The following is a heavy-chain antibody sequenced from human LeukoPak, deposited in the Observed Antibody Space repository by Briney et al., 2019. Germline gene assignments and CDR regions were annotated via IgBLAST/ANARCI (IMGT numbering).Heavy chain of an antibody. CDR3: ARHDIVVVPAARKNYYYYYMDV. CDR1: GYTFTSYG. V-gene: IGHV1-18*01. J-gene: IGHJ6*03. CDR2: ISAYNGNT. D-gene: IGHD2-2*01. Sequence: APVKVSCKASGYTFTSYGISWVRQAPVQGLEWMGWISAYNGNTNYAQKLQGRVTMTTDTSTSTAYMELRSLRSDDTAVYYCARHDIVVVPAARKNYYYYYMDVWGKGTTVTISS.